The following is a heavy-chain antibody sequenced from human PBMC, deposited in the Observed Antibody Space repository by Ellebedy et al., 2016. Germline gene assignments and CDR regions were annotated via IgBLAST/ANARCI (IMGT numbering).Heavy chain of an antibody. D-gene: IGHD3-22*01. CDR2: IDPSDSYT. J-gene: IGHJ4*02. CDR3: ARAWYDSSGYFDY. Sequence: GESLKISXKGSGYSFTSYWISWVRQMPGKGLEWMGRIDPSDSYTNYSPSFQGHVTISADKSISTAYLQWSSLKASDTAMYYCARAWYDSSGYFDYWGQGTLVTVSS. CDR1: GYSFTSYW. V-gene: IGHV5-10-1*01.